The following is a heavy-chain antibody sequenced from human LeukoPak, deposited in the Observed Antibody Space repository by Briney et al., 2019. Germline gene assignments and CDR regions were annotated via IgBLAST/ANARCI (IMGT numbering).Heavy chain of an antibody. CDR2: ISGSGGST. CDR1: GFTFSSYA. J-gene: IGHJ4*02. Sequence: GGSLRLSCAASGFTFSSYAMSWVRQAPGKGLEWVSAISGSGGSTYYADSVKGRFTVSRDNSKNTLYLQMNSLRAEDTAVYYCAKDPAGSGTHGRYFDYWGQGTLVTVSS. V-gene: IGHV3-23*01. CDR3: AKDPAGSGTHGRYFDY. D-gene: IGHD3-10*01.